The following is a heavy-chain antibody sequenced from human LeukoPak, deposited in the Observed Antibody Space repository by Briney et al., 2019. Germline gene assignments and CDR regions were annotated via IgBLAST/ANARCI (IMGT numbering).Heavy chain of an antibody. CDR1: GGTFSSYA. CDR2: IIPIFGTA. CDR3: ARGARIVVVPAAIFSYYYYYMDV. D-gene: IGHD2-2*01. J-gene: IGHJ6*03. V-gene: IGHV1-69*13. Sequence: GASVKVSCKASGGTFSSYAISWVRQAPGQGLEWMGGIIPIFGTANYAQKFRGRVTITADESTSTAYMELSSLRSEDTAVYYCARGARIVVVPAAIFSYYYYYMDVWGKGTTVTVSS.